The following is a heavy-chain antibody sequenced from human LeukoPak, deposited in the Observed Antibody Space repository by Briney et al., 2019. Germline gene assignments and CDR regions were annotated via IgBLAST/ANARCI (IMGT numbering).Heavy chain of an antibody. CDR1: GFTFTSSA. V-gene: IGHV1-58*01. D-gene: IGHD1-7*01. J-gene: IGHJ4*02. Sequence: SVKVSCKASGFTFTSSAVQWVRQARGQRLEWIGWIVVGSGNTNYAQKFQERVTITRDMSTSTACMELSSLRSEDTAVYYCAAGPINWNYRETDYWGQGTLVTVSS. CDR2: IVVGSGNT. CDR3: AAGPINWNYRETDY.